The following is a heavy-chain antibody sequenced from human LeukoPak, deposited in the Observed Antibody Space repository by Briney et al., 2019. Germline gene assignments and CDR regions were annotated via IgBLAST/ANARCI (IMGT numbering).Heavy chain of an antibody. CDR1: GFTFSTFP. V-gene: IGHV3-30*10. Sequence: PGGSLRLSCAASGFTFSTFPMHWVRQAPGKGLQWVAVISNDGSHEYYRHSVKGRFTISRDNSKNTLFLQMNSLTIEVTAVYYCARGAGTMVYYIDVWGNGTTVTVSS. CDR3: ARGAGTMVYYIDV. J-gene: IGHJ6*03. CDR2: ISNDGSHE. D-gene: IGHD1-7*01.